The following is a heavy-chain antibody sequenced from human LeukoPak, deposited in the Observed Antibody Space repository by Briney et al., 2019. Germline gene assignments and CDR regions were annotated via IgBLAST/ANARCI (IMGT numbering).Heavy chain of an antibody. V-gene: IGHV3-48*01. CDR2: ISSSSSTI. D-gene: IGHD2-15*01. CDR1: GFTFSSYS. CDR3: AASDGSLLSAFDI. J-gene: IGHJ3*02. Sequence: PGGSLRLSCAASGFTFSSYSMNWVRQAPGKGLEWVSYISSSSSTIYYADSVKGRFTISRDNAKNSLYLQMNSLRAEDTAVYYCAASDGSLLSAFDIWGQGTMVTVSS.